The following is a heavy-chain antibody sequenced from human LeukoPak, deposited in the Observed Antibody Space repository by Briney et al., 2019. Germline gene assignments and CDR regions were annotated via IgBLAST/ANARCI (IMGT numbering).Heavy chain of an antibody. Sequence: EASVKLSCKVSGYTLTELSMPRGRQAPGQGLEWMGGINPSNVGRNYAQKFHGRVTMTRATSITTTNMELTRMRSDHTAGHYCARNRWGRAMALVGYWGQGSLVTVSS. CDR1: GYTLTELS. V-gene: IGHV1-2*02. CDR3: ARNRWGRAMALVGY. CDR2: INPSNVGR. D-gene: IGHD3-16*01. J-gene: IGHJ4*02.